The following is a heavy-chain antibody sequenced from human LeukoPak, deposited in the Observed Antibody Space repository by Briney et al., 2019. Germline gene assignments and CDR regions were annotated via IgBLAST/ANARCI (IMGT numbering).Heavy chain of an antibody. CDR3: VRGLDYYYTMDA. J-gene: IGHJ6*02. Sequence: GASVKVSCKASGYTFIDYYMHWVRQAPGQGLEWMGWITAGNGNTKYSEKFQGRITITRDTSASTAYMDLSSLRSEDTAVYFCVRGLDYYYTMDAWGQGTTVVVSS. CDR1: GYTFIDYY. D-gene: IGHD5-12*01. V-gene: IGHV1/OR15-3*02. CDR2: ITAGNGNT.